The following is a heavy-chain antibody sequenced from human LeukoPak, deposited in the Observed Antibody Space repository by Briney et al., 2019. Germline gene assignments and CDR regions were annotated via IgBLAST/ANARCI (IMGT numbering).Heavy chain of an antibody. V-gene: IGHV1-69*06. J-gene: IGHJ5*02. CDR2: IIPIFGTA. D-gene: IGHD2-2*01. CDR3: AREDVAYCSSTSCYAGWFDP. CDR1: GGTFSSYA. Sequence: SVKVSCKASGGTFSSYAISWVRQAPGQGLEWMGGIIPIFGTANYAQKFQGRVTITADKSTSTAYMELRSLRSEDTAVYYCAREDVAYCSSTSCYAGWFDPWGQGTLVTVSS.